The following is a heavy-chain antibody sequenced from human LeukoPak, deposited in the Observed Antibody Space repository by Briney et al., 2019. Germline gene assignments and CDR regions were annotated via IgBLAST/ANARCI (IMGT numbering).Heavy chain of an antibody. D-gene: IGHD3-3*01. J-gene: IGHJ4*02. CDR2: IYQSGSGSS. V-gene: IGHV4-39*01. CDR3: ASTLRFLPYRRFDY. Sequence: SETLSLTCSVSGGSIISSNYYWGWIRQPPGKGLEWIGSIYQSGSGSSYYHPSLKSRVTIFGDTSKNQFFLRLSSVTAADTAVYYCASTLRFLPYRRFDYWGQGTLVTVPS. CDR1: GGSIISSNYY.